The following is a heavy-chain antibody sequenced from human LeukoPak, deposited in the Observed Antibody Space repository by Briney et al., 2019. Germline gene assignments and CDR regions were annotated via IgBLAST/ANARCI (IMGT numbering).Heavy chain of an antibody. V-gene: IGHV4-59*11. D-gene: IGHD3-10*01. CDR3: ARRSVSGSGSYYNYYYFYRDV. J-gene: IGHJ6*03. CDR1: GGSISSHY. CDR2: IYYSGST. Sequence: PSETLSLTCTVSGGSISSHYWNWIRQPPGKGLEWIGYIYYSGSTNYNPSLKSRVTISVDTSKNQFSLKLSSVTAADTAVYYCARRSVSGSGSYYNYYYFYRDVGGKGTTLTVPS.